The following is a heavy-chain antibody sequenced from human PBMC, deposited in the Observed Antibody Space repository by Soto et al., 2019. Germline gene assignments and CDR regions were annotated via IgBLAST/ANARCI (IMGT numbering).Heavy chain of an antibody. CDR2: ITRDGYNK. D-gene: IGHD6-6*01. Sequence: GGSLRLSCAGSGFIFKNYALNWVRQAPGKGLEWVASITRDGYNKYYADSVKGRFTISRDNSRDTLSLQMTALTIEDSSVYYCTKSSGGSSSVGMDYWGQGTRVTVSS. J-gene: IGHJ4*02. CDR1: GFIFKNYA. V-gene: IGHV3-30*04. CDR3: TKSSGGSSSVGMDY.